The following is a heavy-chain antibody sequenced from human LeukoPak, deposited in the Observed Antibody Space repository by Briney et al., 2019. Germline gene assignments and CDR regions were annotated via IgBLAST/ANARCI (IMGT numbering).Heavy chain of an antibody. V-gene: IGHV4-4*02. CDR1: GGSISSSNW. CDR3: AGMSSSGWYYFDY. J-gene: IGHJ4*02. CDR2: IYHSGST. D-gene: IGHD6-19*01. Sequence: SGTLSLTCAVSGGSISSSNWWSWVRQPPGKGLEWIGEIYHSGSTNYNPSLNSRVTISIDTSKNQFSLKLSSVTAADTAVYYCAGMSSSGWYYFDYWGQGTLVTVSS.